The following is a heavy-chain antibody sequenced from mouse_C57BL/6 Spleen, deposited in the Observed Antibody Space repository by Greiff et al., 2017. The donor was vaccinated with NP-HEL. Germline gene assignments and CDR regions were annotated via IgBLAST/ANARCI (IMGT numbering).Heavy chain of an antibody. CDR1: GFSLSTFGMG. V-gene: IGHV8-8*01. D-gene: IGHD1-1*01. J-gene: IGHJ3*01. Sequence: QVQLKESGPGILQPSQTLSLTCSFSGFSLSTFGMGVGWIRQPSGKGLEWLAHIWWDDDKYYNPALKSRLTISKDTSKNQVFLKIANVDTADTATYYCARPNYYGSSYVAFAYWGQGTLVTVSA. CDR3: ARPNYYGSSYVAFAY. CDR2: IWWDDDK.